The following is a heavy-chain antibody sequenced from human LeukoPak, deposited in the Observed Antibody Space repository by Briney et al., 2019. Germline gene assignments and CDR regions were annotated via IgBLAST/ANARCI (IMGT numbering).Heavy chain of an antibody. CDR3: KGGLHDAYDI. CDR1: GFTFSSAW. J-gene: IGHJ3*02. Sequence: GGSLRLSCVASGFTFSSAWMSWVRQAPGKGLEWVGRIKSKADGATTDYAAPLKGRFTISRDDSKNTLYLQLNSLKTEDTAVYYCKGGLHDAYDIWGQGTMVTVSS. CDR2: IKSKADGATT. V-gene: IGHV3-15*01. D-gene: IGHD2-21*02.